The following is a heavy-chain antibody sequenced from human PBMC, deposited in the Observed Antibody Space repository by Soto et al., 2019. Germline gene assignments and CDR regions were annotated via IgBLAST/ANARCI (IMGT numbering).Heavy chain of an antibody. CDR1: GSTFSSYS. Sequence: GGSLRLSCTASGSTFSSYSMNWVRQAPGKGLEWISHISKTSSTIYYADSVKGRFTISRDNAKNSLYLQMNSLGAEDTAVYYCARETTYYYYYMDVRGEGTTVTVSS. J-gene: IGHJ6*03. CDR3: ARETTYYYYYMDV. CDR2: ISKTSSTI. D-gene: IGHD4-17*01. V-gene: IGHV3-48*01.